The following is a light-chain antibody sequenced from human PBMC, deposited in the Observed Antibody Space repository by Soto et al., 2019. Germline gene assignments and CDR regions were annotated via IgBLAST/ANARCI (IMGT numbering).Light chain of an antibody. Sequence: QPVLTQPASVSGSPGQSITISCTGSSSDVGGYNYVSWYQQRPGKAPKLMIYDVNNRPSGISYRFSGSKSGNTASLTISGLQAEDEADYYCSSYTTSSTLVVFGGGTKLTVL. CDR1: SSDVGGYNY. CDR3: SSYTTSSTLVV. J-gene: IGLJ2*01. V-gene: IGLV2-14*01. CDR2: DVN.